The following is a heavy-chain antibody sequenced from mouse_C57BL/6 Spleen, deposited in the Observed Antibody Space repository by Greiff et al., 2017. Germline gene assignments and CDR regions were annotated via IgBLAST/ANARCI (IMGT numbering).Heavy chain of an antibody. V-gene: IGHV3-1*01. J-gene: IGHJ2*01. CDR1: GYSITSGYD. CDR3: ARDDYYGTLGY. Sequence: VQLQQSGPGMVKPSQSLSLTCTVTGYSITSGYDWHWIRHFPGNKLEWMGYISYSGSTNYNPSLKSRISITHDTSKNHFFLKLNSVTTEDTATYYCARDDYYGTLGYWGQGTTLTVSS. D-gene: IGHD1-1*01. CDR2: ISYSGST.